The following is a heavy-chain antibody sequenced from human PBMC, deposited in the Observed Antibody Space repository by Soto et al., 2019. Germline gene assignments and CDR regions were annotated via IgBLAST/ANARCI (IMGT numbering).Heavy chain of an antibody. D-gene: IGHD2-2*02. Sequence: PGESLKISCKGSGYSFTSYWISWVRQMPGKGLEWMGRIDPSDSYTNYSPSFQGHVTISADKSISTAYLQWSSLKASDTAMYYCARGYCSSTSCYTRNWFDPWGQGTLVTSPQ. CDR1: GYSFTSYW. CDR3: ARGYCSSTSCYTRNWFDP. J-gene: IGHJ5*02. V-gene: IGHV5-10-1*01. CDR2: IDPSDSYT.